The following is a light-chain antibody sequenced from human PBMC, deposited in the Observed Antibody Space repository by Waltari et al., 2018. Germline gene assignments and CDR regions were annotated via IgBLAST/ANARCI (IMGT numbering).Light chain of an antibody. V-gene: IGKV1-33*01. CDR2: DAS. J-gene: IGKJ5*01. CDR3: QQYDHMPIT. Sequence: DTQMTQSPPSLSASGGDRVTITCQASQDIANYLGWYQKKTGKAPKLLIYDASTLATGVPASFSGRGSGTDFTLIITGLQPEDVATYYCQQYDHMPITFGQGTRAEIE. CDR1: QDIANY.